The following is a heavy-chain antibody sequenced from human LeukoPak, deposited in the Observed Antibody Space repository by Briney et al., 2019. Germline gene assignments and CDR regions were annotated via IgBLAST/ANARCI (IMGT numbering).Heavy chain of an antibody. CDR3: ARTYYYGSGSPEKGFDY. J-gene: IGHJ4*02. CDR1: GYTFTGYY. Sequence: ASVKVSCKASGYTFTGYYTHWVRQAPGQGLEWMGWINPNSGGTNYAQKFQGRVTMTRDTSISTAYMELSRLRSDDTAVYYCARTYYYGSGSPEKGFDYWGQGTLVTVSS. D-gene: IGHD3-10*01. V-gene: IGHV1-2*02. CDR2: INPNSGGT.